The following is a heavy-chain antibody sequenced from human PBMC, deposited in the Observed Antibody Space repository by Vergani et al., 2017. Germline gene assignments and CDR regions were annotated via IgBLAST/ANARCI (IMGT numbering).Heavy chain of an antibody. Sequence: EVQLLESGGGLVQPGGSLRLSCAASGFTFSSYAMSWVRQAPGKGLEWVSAISGSGVSTYYAASVTGRFTISRDNSKNTLYLQMNSLRAEDTAVYYCAKDRDYRPPFDYWGQGTLVTVSS. CDR1: GFTFSSYA. D-gene: IGHD3-16*02. CDR3: AKDRDYRPPFDY. CDR2: ISGSGVST. V-gene: IGHV3-23*01. J-gene: IGHJ4*02.